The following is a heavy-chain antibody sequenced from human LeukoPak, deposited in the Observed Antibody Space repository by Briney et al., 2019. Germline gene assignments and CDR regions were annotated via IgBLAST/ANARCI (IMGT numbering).Heavy chain of an antibody. CDR2: IYYSGST. V-gene: IGHV4-39*01. CDR1: GGSISSSSYY. D-gene: IGHD6-13*01. J-gene: IGHJ4*02. CDR3: ASSGIAADDY. Sequence: PSETLSLTCTVSGGSISSSSYYWGWIRQPPGKGLEWIESIYYSGSTYYNPSLKSRVTISVDTSKNQFSLKLSSVTAADTAVYYCASSGIAADDYWGQGTLVTVSS.